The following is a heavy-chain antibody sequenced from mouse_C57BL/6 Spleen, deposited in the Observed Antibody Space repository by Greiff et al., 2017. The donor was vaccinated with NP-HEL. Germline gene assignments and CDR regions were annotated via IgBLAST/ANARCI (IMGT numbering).Heavy chain of an antibody. CDR1: GFTFSSYT. D-gene: IGHD2-1*01. J-gene: IGHJ3*01. V-gene: IGHV5-9*01. CDR2: ISGGGGNT. Sequence: EVKLVESGGGLVKPGGSLKLSCAASGFTFSSYTMSWVRQTPETRLEWVATISGGGGNTSYPDSVKGRFTISRDNAKNTLYLQMSSLRSEDTALYYCASRYGNYEGAWFAYWGQGTLVTVSA. CDR3: ASRYGNYEGAWFAY.